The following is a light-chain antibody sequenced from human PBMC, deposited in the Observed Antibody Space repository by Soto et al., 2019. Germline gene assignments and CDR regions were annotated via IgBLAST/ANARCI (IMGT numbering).Light chain of an antibody. CDR1: QDIRND. CDR2: AAS. V-gene: IGKV1-17*01. Sequence: QMTQSPSSLSASIGDRVTITCRASQDIRNDLGWYQQKPGKAPKRLIFAASSFQSGVPSRFSGSGSGTEFTLAVSRLLPVYFLTYSSLHHSCYPTPLGPG. CDR3: LHHSCYPTP. J-gene: IGKJ3*01.